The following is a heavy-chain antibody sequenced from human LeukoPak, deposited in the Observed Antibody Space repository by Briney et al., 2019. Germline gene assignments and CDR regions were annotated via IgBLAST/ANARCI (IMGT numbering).Heavy chain of an antibody. CDR1: GFTFSSYW. D-gene: IGHD3-9*01. CDR2: IYSGGST. CDR3: AREGDYDILTGYYLYGY. Sequence: GGSLRLSCAASGFTFSSYWMSWVRQAPGKGLEWVSVIYSGGSTYYADSVKGRFTISRDNSKNTLYLQMNSLRAEDTAVYYCAREGDYDILTGYYLYGYWGQGTLVTVSS. V-gene: IGHV3-53*01. J-gene: IGHJ4*02.